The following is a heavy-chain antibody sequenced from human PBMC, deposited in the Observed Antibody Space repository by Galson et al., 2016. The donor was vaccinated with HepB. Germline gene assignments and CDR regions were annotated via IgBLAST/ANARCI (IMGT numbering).Heavy chain of an antibody. CDR3: AKADAYCGGDCYPSFDY. CDR1: GFSFSRYA. J-gene: IGHJ4*02. CDR2: ISNTGGRT. Sequence: SLRLSCAASGFSFSRYAMSWVRQAPGKGLEWVSIISNTGGRTYYADSVKGRFTISRDNSKNTPHLQMNSLRAEDTAVYYCAKADAYCGGDCYPSFDYWGQGTLVTVSS. V-gene: IGHV3-23*01. D-gene: IGHD2-21*02.